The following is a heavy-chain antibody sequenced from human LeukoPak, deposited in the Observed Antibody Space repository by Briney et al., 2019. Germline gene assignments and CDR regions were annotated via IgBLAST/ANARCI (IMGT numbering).Heavy chain of an antibody. J-gene: IGHJ4*02. D-gene: IGHD2-21*02. V-gene: IGHV3-20*04. Sequence: GGSLRLSCAASGFTFDDYGMSWVRQAPGKGLEWVSGINWNGGSTGYADSVKGRFTISRDNAKNSLYLQMDSLRAEDTAVYYCAKDMYCGGDCHRGYFDYWGQGTLVTVSS. CDR2: INWNGGST. CDR1: GFTFDDYG. CDR3: AKDMYCGGDCHRGYFDY.